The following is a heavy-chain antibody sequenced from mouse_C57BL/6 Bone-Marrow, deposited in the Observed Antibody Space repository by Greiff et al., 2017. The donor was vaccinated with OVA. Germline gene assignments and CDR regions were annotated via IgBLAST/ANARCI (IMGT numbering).Heavy chain of an antibody. Sequence: EVQRVESGPELVKPGASVKIPCKASGYTFTDYNMDWVKQSHGKSLEWIGDINPNNGGTIYNQKFKGKATLTVDKSSSTAYMELRSLTSEDTAVYYCARSGTLLFYAMDYWGQGTSVTVSS. CDR3: ARSGTLLFYAMDY. V-gene: IGHV1-18*01. CDR2: INPNNGGT. CDR1: GYTFTDYN. J-gene: IGHJ4*01. D-gene: IGHD2-1*01.